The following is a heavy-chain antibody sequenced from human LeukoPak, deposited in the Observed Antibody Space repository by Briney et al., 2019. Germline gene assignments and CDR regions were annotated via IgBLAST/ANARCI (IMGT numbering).Heavy chain of an antibody. V-gene: IGHV1-46*01. J-gene: IGHJ4*02. Sequence: ASVKVSCKASGYAFTSNYIHWVRQAPGQGLEWMGMIYPRDGSTSYAQKFQGRVTVTRDTSTSTVHMELSGLRSEDTAVYYCARDQEGFDYWGQGTLVTVSS. CDR3: ARDQEGFDY. CDR1: GYAFTSNY. CDR2: IYPRDGST.